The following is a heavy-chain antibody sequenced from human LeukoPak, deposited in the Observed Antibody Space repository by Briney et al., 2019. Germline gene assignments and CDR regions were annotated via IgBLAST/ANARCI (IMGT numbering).Heavy chain of an antibody. CDR3: AKESWFGELYNYYYMDV. J-gene: IGHJ6*03. V-gene: IGHV3-48*01. CDR1: GFTFSSYW. CDR2: ISSSGSTI. Sequence: GGSLRLSCAASGFTFSSYWMSWVRQAPGKGLEWVSYISSSGSTIYYADSVKGRFTISRDNSKNTLYLQMNSLRAEDTAVYYCAKESWFGELYNYYYMDVWGKGTTVTISS. D-gene: IGHD3-10*01.